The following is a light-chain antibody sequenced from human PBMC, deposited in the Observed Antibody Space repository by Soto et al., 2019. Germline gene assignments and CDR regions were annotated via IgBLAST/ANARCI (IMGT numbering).Light chain of an antibody. J-gene: IGKJ1*01. Sequence: DIQMTQSPSTXSGSVGDRVTITCRASQTISSWLVWYQQKPGKAPKLLIYKASTLKSGVPSRFSGSGSGTEFTLTISSLQPDDFATYYCQHYNSYSEAFGQGTKVDIK. CDR1: QTISSW. V-gene: IGKV1-5*03. CDR3: QHYNSYSEA. CDR2: KAS.